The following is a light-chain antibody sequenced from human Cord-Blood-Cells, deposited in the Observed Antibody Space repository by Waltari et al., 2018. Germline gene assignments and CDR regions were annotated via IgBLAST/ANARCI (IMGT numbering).Light chain of an antibody. CDR3: QQYDSTPRT. Sequence: DIVMTQSPDSLAVSLGERATINCKSSQSVLYSSNHKNYLAWYQQKPGQPPKLLIYWASTRESGVPDRCSGSGSGTDFTLTISSLQAEDVADYYCQQYDSTPRTFGQ. J-gene: IGKJ1*01. CDR2: WAS. CDR1: QSVLYSSNHKNY. V-gene: IGKV4-1*01.